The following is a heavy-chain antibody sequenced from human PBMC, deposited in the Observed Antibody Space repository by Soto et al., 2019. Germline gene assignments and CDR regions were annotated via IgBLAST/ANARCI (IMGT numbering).Heavy chain of an antibody. CDR3: AGVTTIWSN. CDR1: GYSSSNYY. D-gene: IGHD2-21*02. Sequence: QIQVVQSGAEVKEPGASVKDSCMASGYSSSNYYTHWVRQAPGQGLEWMGIVNPNGASTNYAQRFQGRVTLTRDTSTNTDYMELSRLTSDDTAVYFCAGVTTIWSNWGQGTLVTVSS. CDR2: VNPNGAST. J-gene: IGHJ4*02. V-gene: IGHV1-46*01.